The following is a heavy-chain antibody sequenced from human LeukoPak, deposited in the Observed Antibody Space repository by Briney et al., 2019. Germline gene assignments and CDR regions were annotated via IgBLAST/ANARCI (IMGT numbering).Heavy chain of an antibody. CDR2: IYYSGST. CDR1: GGSISSGDYY. D-gene: IGHD3-10*01. CDR3: ARDRPYGSGVLDAFDI. J-gene: IGHJ3*02. Sequence: SQTLSLTCTVSGGSISSGDYYWSWIRQPPGEGLEWIGYIYYSGSTYYNPSLKSRVTISVDTSKNQFSLKLSSVTAADTAVYYCARDRPYGSGVLDAFDIWGQGTMVTVSS. V-gene: IGHV4-30-4*01.